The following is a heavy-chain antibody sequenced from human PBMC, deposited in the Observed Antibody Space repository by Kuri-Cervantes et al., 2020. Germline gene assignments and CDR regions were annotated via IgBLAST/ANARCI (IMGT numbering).Heavy chain of an antibody. CDR1: GFTFSNYY. CDR2: ISSSGSTI. CDR3: TRDVEQWLVPNWFEP. Sequence: GSRRRSCVASGFTFSNYYMSWIRQAPGKGLEWVSYISSSGSTIYYADSVKGRFTISRDNAKNSLYLQMNSLRAEDTAVYYCTRDVEQWLVPNWFEPWGQGTLVTVSS. D-gene: IGHD6-19*01. V-gene: IGHV3-11*01. J-gene: IGHJ5*02.